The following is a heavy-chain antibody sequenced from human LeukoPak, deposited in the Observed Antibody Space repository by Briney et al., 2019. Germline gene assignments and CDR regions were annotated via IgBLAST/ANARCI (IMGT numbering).Heavy chain of an antibody. CDR1: GGSISSYY. V-gene: IGHV4-59*08. CDR3: ARHGPDCSGGSCYSLIDY. Sequence: PSETLSLTCTVSGGSISSYYWSWIRQPPGQRLEWIGYIYYSRSTNYNPSLKSRVTISVDTSKNQFSLKLRSVTAADTAVYYCARHGPDCSGGSCYSLIDYWGQGTLVTVSS. D-gene: IGHD2-15*01. CDR2: IYYSRST. J-gene: IGHJ4*02.